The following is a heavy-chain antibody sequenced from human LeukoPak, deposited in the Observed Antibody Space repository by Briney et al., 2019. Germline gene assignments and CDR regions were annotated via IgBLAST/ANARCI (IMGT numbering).Heavy chain of an antibody. CDR3: ARVDDFWSGEGFDP. D-gene: IGHD3-3*01. CDR2: IYHSGST. V-gene: IGHV4-30-2*01. J-gene: IGHJ5*02. CDR1: GGSISSGGYY. Sequence: SETLSLTCTVSGGSISSGGYYWSWIRQPPGKGLEWLGYIYHSGSTYYNPSLKSRVTISVDRSKNQFSLKLSSVTAADTAVYYCARVDDFWSGEGFDPWGQGTLVTVSS.